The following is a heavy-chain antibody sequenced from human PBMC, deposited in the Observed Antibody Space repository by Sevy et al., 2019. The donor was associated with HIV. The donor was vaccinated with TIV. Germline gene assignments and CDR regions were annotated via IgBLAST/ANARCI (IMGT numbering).Heavy chain of an antibody. J-gene: IGHJ4*01. V-gene: IGHV3-30-3*01. D-gene: IGHD6-13*01. CDR2: ISYEGTET. CDR1: GFAFSSHA. CDR3: ARDGGYSIKWYPLY. Sequence: GGSLRLSCAASGFAFSSHAMHWVRQAPGKGLEWVAVISYEGTETFHAASVEGRFTISRDNSKSLLSLQINSLRPEDTAVYYCARDGGYSIKWYPLYWGHGTLVTVSS.